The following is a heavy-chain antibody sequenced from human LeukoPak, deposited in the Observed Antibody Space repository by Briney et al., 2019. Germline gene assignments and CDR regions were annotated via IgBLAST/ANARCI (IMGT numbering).Heavy chain of an antibody. CDR2: ISSSGSTI. Sequence: GGSLRLXCAASGFTFSSYEMNWDRQAPGKGLEWVSYISSSGSTIYYADSVKGRFTISRDNAKNSLYLQMNSLRAEDTAVYYCARTHRHYGSGSYSNAFDIWGQGTMVTVSS. CDR1: GFTFSSYE. V-gene: IGHV3-48*03. D-gene: IGHD3-10*01. J-gene: IGHJ3*02. CDR3: ARTHRHYGSGSYSNAFDI.